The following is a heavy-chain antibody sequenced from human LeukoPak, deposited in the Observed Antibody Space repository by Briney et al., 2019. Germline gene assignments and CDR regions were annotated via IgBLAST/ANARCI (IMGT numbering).Heavy chain of an antibody. D-gene: IGHD3-10*01. CDR1: GFTVSSNY. CDR2: LYGAGAT. J-gene: IGHJ4*02. Sequence: GGSLRLSCAASGFTVSSNYMSWVRQAPGKGLEWVSVLYGAGATYYADSVKGRFIISRHNSNNTLYLQMNSLRAEDTAVYYCARDEGLMVRGVPLHYWGQGTLVTVSS. V-gene: IGHV3-53*04. CDR3: ARDEGLMVRGVPLHY.